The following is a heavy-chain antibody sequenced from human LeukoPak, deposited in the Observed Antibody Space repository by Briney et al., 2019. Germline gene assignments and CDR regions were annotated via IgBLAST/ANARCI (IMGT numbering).Heavy chain of an antibody. V-gene: IGHV3-7*03. CDR1: GFTFSSFW. CDR2: IKEDGSVK. J-gene: IGHJ4*02. Sequence: GGSLRLSCAASGFTFSSFWVIWVRQAPGKGLEWVANIKEDGSVKNYVDSVKGRFTISRDNAKNSLFLQMNSLRAEDTAVYYCARERYGNYNWGQGTLVTVSS. D-gene: IGHD4-11*01. CDR3: ARERYGNYN.